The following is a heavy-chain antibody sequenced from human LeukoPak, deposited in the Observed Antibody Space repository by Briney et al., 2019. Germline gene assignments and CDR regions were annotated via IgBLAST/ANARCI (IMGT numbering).Heavy chain of an antibody. CDR3: ARGNCNAFDY. Sequence: GGSLRLSCAASGFSFSRYWINWVRQAPEKGLEWVANIREDGSEKNYVDSVKGRFSISRDNTNNSVSLQMSSLRDEDTAIYYCARGNCNAFDYWGQGIQVSVSS. CDR1: GFSFSRYW. D-gene: IGHD1-1*01. CDR2: IREDGSEK. V-gene: IGHV3-7*04. J-gene: IGHJ4*02.